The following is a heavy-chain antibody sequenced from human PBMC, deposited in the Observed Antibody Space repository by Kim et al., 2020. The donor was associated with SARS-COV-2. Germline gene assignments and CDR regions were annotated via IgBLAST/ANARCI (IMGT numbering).Heavy chain of an antibody. J-gene: IGHJ6*02. CDR1: GFTFSSYA. CDR2: IWYDGSNK. Sequence: GGSLRLSCAASGFTFSSYAMHWVRQAPGKGLEWVAVIWYDGSNKYYADSVKGRFTISRDNSKNTLYLQMNSLRAEDTAVYYCANLYSGYDYSIALPDYYYYGMDVWGQGTRSPSP. V-gene: IGHV3-33*06. CDR3: ANLYSGYDYSIALPDYYYYGMDV. D-gene: IGHD5-12*01.